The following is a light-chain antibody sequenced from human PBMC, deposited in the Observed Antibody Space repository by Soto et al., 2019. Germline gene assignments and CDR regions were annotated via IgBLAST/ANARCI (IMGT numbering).Light chain of an antibody. J-gene: IGKJ1*01. CDR3: QQYGISPKT. Sequence: EVALTQSPGTLSLSPGARATLSCRASQNIANDYLTWYQQKPGQAPRVLIYGTTNRAAGIPDRFSGSGSGTDFTLTISRLEPEDSAVYFCQQYGISPKTFGQGTKVEIK. V-gene: IGKV3-20*01. CDR2: GTT. CDR1: QNIANDY.